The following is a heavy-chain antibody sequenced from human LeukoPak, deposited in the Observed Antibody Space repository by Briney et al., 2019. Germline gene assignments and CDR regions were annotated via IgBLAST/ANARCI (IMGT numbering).Heavy chain of an antibody. Sequence: EASVTVSCTASGYTFTSYAMHWVRQAPGQRLEWMGWINAGNGNTKYSQKFQGRVTITRDTSASTAYMELSSLRSEDTAVYYCARGEIGGNFDPWGQGTLVTVSS. J-gene: IGHJ5*02. CDR2: INAGNGNT. CDR3: ARGEIGGNFDP. V-gene: IGHV1-3*01. D-gene: IGHD4-23*01. CDR1: GYTFTSYA.